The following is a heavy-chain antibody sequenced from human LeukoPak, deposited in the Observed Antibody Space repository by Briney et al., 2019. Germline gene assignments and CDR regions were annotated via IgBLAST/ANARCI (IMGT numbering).Heavy chain of an antibody. CDR3: AKDLLALRRTSNFDY. Sequence: GGSLRLSCAASGFTFSRYGMHWVRQAPGKGLEWVAVISYDGSNKYYADSVKGRFTISRDDSKNTLYLQMNSLRAEDTAVYYCAKDLLALRRTSNFDYWGQGTLVTVSS. J-gene: IGHJ4*02. D-gene: IGHD2/OR15-2a*01. V-gene: IGHV3-30*18. CDR1: GFTFSRYG. CDR2: ISYDGSNK.